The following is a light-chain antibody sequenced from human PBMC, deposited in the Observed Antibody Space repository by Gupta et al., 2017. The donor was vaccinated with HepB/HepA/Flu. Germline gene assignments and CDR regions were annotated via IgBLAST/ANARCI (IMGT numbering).Light chain of an antibody. CDR2: EVT. Sequence: QSALTQPPSAAGSPGQSVTISCTGTSGDIGSFNYVSWYQQHPGKVPKLILYEVTQRPAGVPARFSVSKSGNTASLTVSGLQHEDAGDYYCCSFGGNNAYIFGTGTKLTVL. CDR3: CSFGGNNAYI. CDR1: SGDIGSFNY. J-gene: IGLJ1*01. V-gene: IGLV2-8*01.